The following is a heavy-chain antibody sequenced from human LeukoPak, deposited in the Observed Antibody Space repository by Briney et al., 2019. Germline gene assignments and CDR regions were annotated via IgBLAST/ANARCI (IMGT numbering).Heavy chain of an antibody. CDR2: IYTSGST. D-gene: IGHD3-10*01. CDR1: GGSISSYY. Sequence: PSETLSLTCTVSGGSISSYYWSWIRRPAGKGLEWIGRIYTSGSTNYNPSLKSRVTMSVDTSKNQFSLKLSSVTAADTAVYYCARDLGPHYYGSGSYSNYYYGMDVWGQGTTVTVSS. V-gene: IGHV4-4*07. CDR3: ARDLGPHYYGSGSYSNYYYGMDV. J-gene: IGHJ6*02.